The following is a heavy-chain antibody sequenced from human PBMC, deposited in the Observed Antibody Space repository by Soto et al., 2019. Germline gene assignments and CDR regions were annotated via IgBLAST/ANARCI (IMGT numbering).Heavy chain of an antibody. J-gene: IGHJ5*02. V-gene: IGHV4-31*03. CDR3: ARGSDHTPGWGPYNWFDP. Sequence: QVQLQESGPGLVKPSQTLSLTCTVSGGSISSGGYYWSWIRQHPGKGLEWIGYIYYSGSTYYNPSLKSRVTISVDTSKNQFSPKLSSVTAADTAVYYCARGSDHTPGWGPYNWFDPWGQGTLVTVSS. CDR1: GGSISSGGYY. CDR2: IYYSGST. D-gene: IGHD3-16*01.